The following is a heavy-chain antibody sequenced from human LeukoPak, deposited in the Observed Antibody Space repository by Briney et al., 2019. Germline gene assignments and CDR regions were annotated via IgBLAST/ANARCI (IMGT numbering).Heavy chain of an antibody. V-gene: IGHV3-23*01. CDR1: GFTLSSYA. CDR3: AKDWAGYWYFDL. J-gene: IGHJ2*01. CDR2: ISGSAGST. Sequence: QTGGSLRLSCAASGFTLSSYAMSWVRQAPGKGLEWVSAISGSAGSTYYADSVRGRFTISRDNSKSTLYLQMNSLRADDTAVYYCAKDWAGYWYFDLWGRGTLVTVSS. D-gene: IGHD6-19*01.